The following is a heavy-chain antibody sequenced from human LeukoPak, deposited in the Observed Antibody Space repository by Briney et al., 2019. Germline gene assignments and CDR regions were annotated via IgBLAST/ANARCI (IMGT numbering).Heavy chain of an antibody. V-gene: IGHV3-33*01. J-gene: IGHJ5*02. CDR1: GFTSTSYG. D-gene: IGHD6-6*01. Sequence: PGGSLRLSCAAVGFTSTSYGMHWVSQAPGKGLGWVAVLKYNGRNDFYADSVRGRFTISRDNGQNTLYLQLNSLRAEDTAVYYCARYSSVQSTYHDSLPWFDPWGQGTLVTVSS. CDR2: LKYNGRND. CDR3: ARYSSVQSTYHDSLPWFDP.